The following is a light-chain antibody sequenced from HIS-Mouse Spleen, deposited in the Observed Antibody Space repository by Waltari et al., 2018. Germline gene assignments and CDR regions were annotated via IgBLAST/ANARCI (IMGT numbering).Light chain of an antibody. V-gene: IGKV2-30*02. Sequence: DVVMTQXPXXXPXXLGQPXXXSCRSXXSRVHSGGNTYVYWFQQXPGQSPRRLSFKVATRXSGVPDXXXXXGXGXXFTLKLSRVXAEDVGXXYCMQXXXXXXXGGGXKVEIX. CDR3: MQXXXXXX. CDR1: XSRVHSGGNTY. J-gene: IGKJ4*01. CDR2: KVA.